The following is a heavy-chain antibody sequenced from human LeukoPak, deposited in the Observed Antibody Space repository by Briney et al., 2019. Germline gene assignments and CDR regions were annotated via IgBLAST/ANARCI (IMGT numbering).Heavy chain of an antibody. CDR1: GFTFSSYA. CDR3: TTVGLYDSSGYYFDY. J-gene: IGHJ4*02. Sequence: PGGSLRLSCAASGFTFSSYAMSWVRQAPGKGLEWVSALSVSGGSSYYADSVKGRFTISRDNSKNTLYLQMNSLRAEDTAVYYCTTVGLYDSSGYYFDYWGQGTQVTVSS. CDR2: LSVSGGSS. D-gene: IGHD3-22*01. V-gene: IGHV3-23*01.